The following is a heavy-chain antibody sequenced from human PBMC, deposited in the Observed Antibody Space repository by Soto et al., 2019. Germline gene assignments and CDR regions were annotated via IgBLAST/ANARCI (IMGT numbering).Heavy chain of an antibody. CDR1: GGSISSYY. D-gene: IGHD2-8*02. J-gene: IGHJ4*02. CDR2: IYYSGSI. CDR3: ARGEASAVLVPGATFDY. Sequence: SETLSLTCTVSGGSISSYYWSWIRQPPGKGLEWIGYIYYSGSINYNPSLKSRVTISVDTSKNQFSLKLSSVAAADTAVYYCARGEASAVLVPGATFDYWGQGTLVTVSS. V-gene: IGHV4-59*01.